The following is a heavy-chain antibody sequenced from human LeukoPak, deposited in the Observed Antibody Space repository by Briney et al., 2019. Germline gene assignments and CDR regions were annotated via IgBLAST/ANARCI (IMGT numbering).Heavy chain of an antibody. V-gene: IGHV3-23*01. Sequence: GGSLRLSCAASGFTFSSYAMSWVRHAPGKGLELVSAIGGSGGSTYYADSVKGRFTISRDNSKNTLYLQMNSLRAEDTAVYYCAVVVAATSFDYWGQGTLVTVSS. CDR3: AVVVAATSFDY. D-gene: IGHD2-15*01. J-gene: IGHJ4*02. CDR2: IGGSGGST. CDR1: GFTFSSYA.